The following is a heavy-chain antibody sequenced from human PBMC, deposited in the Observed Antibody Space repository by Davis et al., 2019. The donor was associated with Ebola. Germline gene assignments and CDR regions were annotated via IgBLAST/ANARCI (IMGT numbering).Heavy chain of an antibody. CDR1: GYSFTSYW. CDR3: ARVYRLMAVRIDY. D-gene: IGHD1-26*01. Sequence: KISCKGSGYSFTSYWIGWVRQMPGKGLEWMGIIYPGDSDTRYSPSFQGHVTISADKSISTAYLQWSSLKASDTAMYYCARVYRLMAVRIDYWGQGTLVTVSS. V-gene: IGHV5-51*01. CDR2: IYPGDSDT. J-gene: IGHJ4*02.